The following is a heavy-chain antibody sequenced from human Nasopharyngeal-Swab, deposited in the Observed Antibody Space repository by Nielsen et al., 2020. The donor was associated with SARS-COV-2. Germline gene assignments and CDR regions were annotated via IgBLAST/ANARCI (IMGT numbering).Heavy chain of an antibody. V-gene: IGHV3-33*01. CDR1: GFTFSSYG. CDR2: IWYDGSNK. CDR3: ARDYYDSSGYYYFDY. J-gene: IGHJ4*02. D-gene: IGHD3-22*01. Sequence: GESLKISCAASGFTFSSYGMHWVRQAPGKGLEWVAVIWYDGSNKYYADSVKGRFTISRDNSKNTLYLQMNSLRAEDTAEYYCARDYYDSSGYYYFDYWGQGTLVTVSS.